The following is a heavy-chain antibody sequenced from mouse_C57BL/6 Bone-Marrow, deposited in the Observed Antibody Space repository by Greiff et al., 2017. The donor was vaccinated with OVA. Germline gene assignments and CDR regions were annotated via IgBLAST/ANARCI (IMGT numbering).Heavy chain of an antibody. CDR2: INPNNGGT. CDR1: GYTFTDYY. V-gene: IGHV1-26*01. D-gene: IGHD1-1*01. Sequence: EVQLQQSGPELVKPGASVKISCKASGYTFTDYYMNWVKQSHGQSLEWIGAINPNNGGTSYNQKFKGKATLTVDKSSSTAYMELRSLTSEDAAVYYGARYYYGSSYNFDYWGQGTTLTVSS. J-gene: IGHJ2*01. CDR3: ARYYYGSSYNFDY.